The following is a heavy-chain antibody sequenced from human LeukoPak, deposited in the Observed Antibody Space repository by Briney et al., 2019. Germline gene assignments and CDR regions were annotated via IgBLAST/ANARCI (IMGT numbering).Heavy chain of an antibody. CDR3: ARLKVFDSTCHSPGYYMDV. J-gene: IGHJ6*03. CDR1: GGSIIIYY. D-gene: IGHD2/OR15-2a*01. Sequence: PSDTLSLTYTVSGGSIIIYYWGWLRHSAGEGREWIARISGNGITDSNTLLKGRVTMSLDTSRKQFSLRLTSVTAADTAVYYCARLKVFDSTCHSPGYYMDVWSKGTTVSVFS. V-gene: IGHV4-4*07. CDR2: ISGNGIT.